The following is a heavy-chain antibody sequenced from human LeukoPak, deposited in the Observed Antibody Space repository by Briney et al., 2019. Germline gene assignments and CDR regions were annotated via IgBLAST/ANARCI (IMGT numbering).Heavy chain of an antibody. CDR2: INTSGST. CDR1: GDSNSGYY. D-gene: IGHD5-18*01. V-gene: IGHV4-4*07. Sequence: SETLSLTCTVSGDSNSGYYWSWIRQFAGKGLEWIGRINTSGSTNYKPSLKSRVTMSVDTSKNQFSLKLSPVTAADTAVYYCARDRSYGPDHGGQGTLVTVSS. J-gene: IGHJ4*02. CDR3: ARDRSYGPDH.